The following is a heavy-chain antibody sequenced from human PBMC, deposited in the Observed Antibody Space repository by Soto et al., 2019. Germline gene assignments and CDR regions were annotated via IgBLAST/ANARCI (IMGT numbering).Heavy chain of an antibody. CDR3: ARLPGPLVAVIYIYPLDGREAMSDVDV. J-gene: IGHJ6*02. D-gene: IGHD6-19*01. CDR1: GFTFNYYP. Sequence: QMQLVESGGGVVQPGGSLRLSCAASGFTFNYYPMHWVRQAPGKGLEWVAVVSFDGSNKYYADSVKGRFTISKENSKNTLYLQMNSLRREDTAVYYCARLPGPLVAVIYIYPLDGREAMSDVDVWGQGTTVTVSS. CDR2: VSFDGSNK. V-gene: IGHV3-30-3*01.